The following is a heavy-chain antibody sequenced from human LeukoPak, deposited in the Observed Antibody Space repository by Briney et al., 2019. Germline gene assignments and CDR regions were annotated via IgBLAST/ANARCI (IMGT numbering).Heavy chain of an antibody. D-gene: IGHD2-2*01. V-gene: IGHV1-69*13. CDR3: ARDGVVPAAIVSFDY. CDR2: IIPIFGTA. J-gene: IGHJ4*02. Sequence: SVKVSCKASGGTFSSYAISWVRQAPGQGLEWMGGIIPIFGTANYAQKFQGRVTITADESTSTAYMELSSLRSEDTAVYYCARDGVVPAAIVSFDYWGQGTLVTVSS. CDR1: GGTFSSYA.